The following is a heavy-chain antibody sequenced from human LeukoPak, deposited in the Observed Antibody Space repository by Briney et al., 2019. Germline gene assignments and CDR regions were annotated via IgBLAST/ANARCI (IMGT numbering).Heavy chain of an antibody. CDR3: ARTMWGFDY. V-gene: IGHV3-48*04. J-gene: IGHJ4*02. CDR2: ISSSSITI. Sequence: GGSLRLSCAASGFTFSSYSMNWVRQAPGKGLEWISYISSSSITIYYADSVKGRFTISRDNAKRSLFLQMNSLRVEDTAVYYCARTMWGFDYWGQGTLVTVSS. CDR1: GFTFSSYS. D-gene: IGHD7-27*01.